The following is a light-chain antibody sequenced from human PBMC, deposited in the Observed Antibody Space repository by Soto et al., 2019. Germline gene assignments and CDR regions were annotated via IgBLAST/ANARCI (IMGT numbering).Light chain of an antibody. Sequence: DIQMTQSPSSISASVGDRVTITCRASQPISKSLNWYQQRPGKAPKLLIFGASNLHNGVPPRFSGLGSGTHLTLTITTPQPEDAATYYCQQSYSVPYAFGQGTKVDIK. CDR1: QPISKS. CDR2: GAS. V-gene: IGKV1-39*01. J-gene: IGKJ2*01. CDR3: QQSYSVPYA.